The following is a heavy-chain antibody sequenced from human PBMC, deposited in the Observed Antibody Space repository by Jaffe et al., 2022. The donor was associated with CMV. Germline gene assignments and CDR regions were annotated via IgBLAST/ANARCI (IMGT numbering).Heavy chain of an antibody. Sequence: EVQLLESGGGLVQPGGSLRLSCAASGFTFSSYAMSWVRQAPGKGLEWVSAISGSGGSTYYADSVKGRFTISRDNSKNTLYLQMNSLRAEDTAVYYCAKDDGLLPPIAAAGTSVYWGQGTLVTVSS. V-gene: IGHV3-23*01. D-gene: IGHD6-13*01. J-gene: IGHJ4*02. CDR2: ISGSGGST. CDR3: AKDDGLLPPIAAAGTSVY. CDR1: GFTFSSYA.